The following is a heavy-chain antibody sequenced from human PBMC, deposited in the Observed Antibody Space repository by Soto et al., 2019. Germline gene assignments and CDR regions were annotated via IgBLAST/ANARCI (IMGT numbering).Heavy chain of an antibody. CDR3: AKEVVPAAILYYFDY. CDR1: GFTFSSYG. V-gene: IGHV3-33*06. CDR2: IWYDGSNK. Sequence: GXSLRLSCAASGFTFSSYGIHWVDQAPGKGLEWVAVIWYDGSNKYYADSVKGRFTISRDNSKNTLYLQMNSLRAADTAVYYCAKEVVPAAILYYFDYWGQGTLVTVSS. D-gene: IGHD2-2*01. J-gene: IGHJ4*02.